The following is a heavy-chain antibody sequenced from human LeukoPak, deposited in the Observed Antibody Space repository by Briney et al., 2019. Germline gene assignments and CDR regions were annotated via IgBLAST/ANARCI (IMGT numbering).Heavy chain of an antibody. CDR1: GYTFTSYG. D-gene: IGHD3-10*01. V-gene: IGHV1-18*01. Sequence: GASVKVSCKASGYTFTSYGISWVRQAPGQGLEWMGWISAYNGNTNYAQKLQGRVTMTRDTSISTAYMELSRLRSDDTAVYYCARQVRGVTLFDYWGQGTLVTVSS. CDR2: ISAYNGNT. CDR3: ARQVRGVTLFDY. J-gene: IGHJ4*02.